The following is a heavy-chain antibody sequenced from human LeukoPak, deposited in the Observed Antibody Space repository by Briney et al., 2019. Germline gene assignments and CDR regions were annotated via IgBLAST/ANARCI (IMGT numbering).Heavy chain of an antibody. D-gene: IGHD5-18*01. CDR3: ARGGSGTAMPLV. CDR2: INPRGGST. CDR1: GYTFTSYY. Sequence: ASVKVSCKASGYTFTSYYMHWMRQAPGQGPEWMGIINPRGGSTDYAQKFQGRVTMTRDMSTSTVYMELSSLRSEDTAVYYCARGGSGTAMPLVWGQGTLVTVSS. J-gene: IGHJ4*02. V-gene: IGHV1-46*01.